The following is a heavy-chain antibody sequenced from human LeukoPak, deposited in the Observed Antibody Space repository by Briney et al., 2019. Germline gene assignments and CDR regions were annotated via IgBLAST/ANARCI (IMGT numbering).Heavy chain of an antibody. Sequence: LPGGSLRLSCAASGFTFSSYAMSWVRQAPGKGLEWVSAISGSGGSTYYADSVKGRFAISRDNSKNTLYLQMNSLRAEDTAVYYCAKSPFRATTSFYWGQGTLVTVSS. V-gene: IGHV3-23*01. D-gene: IGHD4-17*01. CDR3: AKSPFRATTSFY. J-gene: IGHJ4*02. CDR2: ISGSGGST. CDR1: GFTFSSYA.